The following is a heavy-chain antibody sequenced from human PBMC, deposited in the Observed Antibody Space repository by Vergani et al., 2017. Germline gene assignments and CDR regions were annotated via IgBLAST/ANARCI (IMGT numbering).Heavy chain of an antibody. D-gene: IGHD3-3*01. CDR2: ISYDGSNK. CDR3: AGGFGYDFWSGYQNWFDP. V-gene: IGHV3-30*03. J-gene: IGHJ5*02. Sequence: QVQLVESGGGVVQPGRSLRLSCAASGFTFSSYGMHWVRQAPGKGLEWVAVISYDGSNKYYADSVKGRFTISRDNSKNTLYLQMNSLRAEDTAVYYCAGGFGYDFWSGYQNWFDPWGQGTLVTVSS. CDR1: GFTFSSYG.